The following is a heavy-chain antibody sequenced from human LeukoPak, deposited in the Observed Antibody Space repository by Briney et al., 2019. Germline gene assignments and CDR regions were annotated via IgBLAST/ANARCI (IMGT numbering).Heavy chain of an antibody. Sequence: PSETLSLTCTVSGGSISPYYWSWIRQPPGKGVECIGYIYHSGSTNYNPSLKSRLTISVDMSKNQFSLKLSSVTAADTAVYYCARVTLGFGAGFDYWGQGTLVTVSS. CDR1: GGSISPYY. V-gene: IGHV4-59*01. CDR3: ARVTLGFGAGFDY. D-gene: IGHD3-10*01. J-gene: IGHJ4*02. CDR2: IYHSGST.